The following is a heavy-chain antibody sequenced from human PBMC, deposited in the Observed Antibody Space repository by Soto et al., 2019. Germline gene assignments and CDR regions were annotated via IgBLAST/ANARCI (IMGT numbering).Heavy chain of an antibody. CDR3: AKASLSVVIPNRDFDY. D-gene: IGHD3-22*01. CDR2: ISGSGGST. Sequence: GGSLRLSCAASGFTFSSYAMSWVRQAPGKGLEWVSAISGSGGSTYYADSVKGRFTISRDNSKNTLYLQMNSLRAEDTAVYYCAKASLSVVIPNRDFDYWGQGTLVTVSS. V-gene: IGHV3-23*01. CDR1: GFTFSSYA. J-gene: IGHJ4*02.